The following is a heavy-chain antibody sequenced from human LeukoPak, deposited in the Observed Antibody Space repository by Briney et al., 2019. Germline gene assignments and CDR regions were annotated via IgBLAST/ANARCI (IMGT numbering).Heavy chain of an antibody. Sequence: SVKVSCKASGGTFSSYAISWVRQAPGQGLEWMGGIIPIFGTANYAQKFQGRVTITADKSTSTAYMELSSLRSEDTAVYYCARGWGTYSSSWYWFDPWGQGTLATVSS. J-gene: IGHJ5*02. CDR3: ARGWGTYSSSWYWFDP. V-gene: IGHV1-69*06. D-gene: IGHD6-13*01. CDR1: GGTFSSYA. CDR2: IIPIFGTA.